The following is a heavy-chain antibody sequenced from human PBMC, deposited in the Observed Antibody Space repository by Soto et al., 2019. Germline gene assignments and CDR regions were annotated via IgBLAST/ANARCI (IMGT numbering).Heavy chain of an antibody. V-gene: IGHV4-4*07. CDR1: GGSINSYW. D-gene: IGHD3-10*01. CDR3: ARDIGSYAYGEGY. Sequence: SETLSLTCSVSGGSINSYWWSWIRQPAGKGLEWIGRVYSSGTTDYNPSLNSRATLSVETSKNQFSLKLSSVTAADTAAYYCARDIGSYAYGEGYWGQGIQVTVSS. CDR2: VYSSGTT. J-gene: IGHJ4*02.